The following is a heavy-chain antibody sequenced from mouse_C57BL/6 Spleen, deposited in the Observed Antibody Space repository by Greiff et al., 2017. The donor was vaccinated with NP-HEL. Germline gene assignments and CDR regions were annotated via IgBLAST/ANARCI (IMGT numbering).Heavy chain of an antibody. J-gene: IGHJ2*01. D-gene: IGHD1-1*01. CDR1: GYTFTDYY. Sequence: VQLQQSGPELVKPGASVKISCKASGYTFTDYYINWVKQRPGQGLEWIGWIYPGSGNTKYNEKFKGKATLTVDTSSSTAYMQLSSLTSEDSAIYSCARAEVSTVVTGNSFDYWGQGTTLTVSS. CDR2: IYPGSGNT. V-gene: IGHV1-84*01. CDR3: ARAEVSTVVTGNSFDY.